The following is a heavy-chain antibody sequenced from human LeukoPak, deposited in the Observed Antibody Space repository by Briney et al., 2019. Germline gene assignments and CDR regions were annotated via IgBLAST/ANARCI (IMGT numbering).Heavy chain of an antibody. D-gene: IGHD3-22*01. J-gene: IGHJ1*01. Sequence: AETLSLTCTVSGDSITSGSYYWGWIRQTPGKGLEWIGNIYSTGSTSFNPSFKSRLTMSVDTSKNQFSLRLESVTAADSAVYFCARDSGFWLFWGQGTLVTVPS. V-gene: IGHV4-39*07. CDR1: GDSITSGSYY. CDR3: ARDSGFWLF. CDR2: IYSTGST.